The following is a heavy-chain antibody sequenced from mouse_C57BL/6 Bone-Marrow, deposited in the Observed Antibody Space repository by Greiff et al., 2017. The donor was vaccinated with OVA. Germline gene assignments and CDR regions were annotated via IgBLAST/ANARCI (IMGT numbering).Heavy chain of an antibody. D-gene: IGHD4-1*01. V-gene: IGHV5-12*01. Sequence: EVNVVESGGGLVQPGGSLKLSCAASGFTFSDYYMYWVRQTPEKRLEWVAYISNGGGSTYYPDTVKGRFTISRDNAKNTLYLQMSRLKSEDTAMYYCARQDWALFAYWGQGTLVTVSA. J-gene: IGHJ3*01. CDR3: ARQDWALFAY. CDR1: GFTFSDYY. CDR2: ISNGGGST.